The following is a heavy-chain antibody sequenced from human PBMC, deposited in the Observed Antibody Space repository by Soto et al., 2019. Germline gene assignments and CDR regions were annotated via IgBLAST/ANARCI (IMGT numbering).Heavy chain of an antibody. Sequence: SETLSLTCTVSGGSISSYYWSWIRQPPGKGLEWIGYIYYSGSTNYNPSLKSRVTISVDTSKNQFSLKLSSVTAADTAVYYCARNVYYDFWSGYYPLYYYYYYMDVWGKGTTVTVSS. D-gene: IGHD3-3*01. CDR2: IYYSGST. J-gene: IGHJ6*03. CDR1: GGSISSYY. CDR3: ARNVYYDFWSGYYPLYYYYYYMDV. V-gene: IGHV4-59*08.